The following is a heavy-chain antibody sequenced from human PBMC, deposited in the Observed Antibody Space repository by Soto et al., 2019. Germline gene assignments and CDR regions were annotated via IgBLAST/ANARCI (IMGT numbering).Heavy chain of an antibody. D-gene: IGHD3-9*01. CDR2: ISGSGGST. Sequence: GGSLRLSCAASGFTFSSYAMSWVRQAPGKGLEWVSAISGSGGSTYYADSVKGRFTISRDNSKNTLYLQMNSLRAEDTAVYYCAKWHYNILTGYYFDYWGQGTLVTVSS. CDR3: AKWHYNILTGYYFDY. J-gene: IGHJ4*02. V-gene: IGHV3-23*01. CDR1: GFTFSSYA.